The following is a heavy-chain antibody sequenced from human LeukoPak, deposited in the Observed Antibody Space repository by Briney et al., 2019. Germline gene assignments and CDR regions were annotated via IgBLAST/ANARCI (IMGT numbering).Heavy chain of an antibody. V-gene: IGHV3-30*18. Sequence: PGGSLRLSCAASGFSFISYGMRWVRQAPGKGLEWVGVITDDGRRKDYADSVKGRFTISRDNSKDTLYLQMNSLRAEDTAVYYCAKRPSDYGDYVRYFDYWGQGTLVTVSS. CDR2: ITDDGRRK. D-gene: IGHD4-17*01. J-gene: IGHJ4*02. CDR1: GFSFISYG. CDR3: AKRPSDYGDYVRYFDY.